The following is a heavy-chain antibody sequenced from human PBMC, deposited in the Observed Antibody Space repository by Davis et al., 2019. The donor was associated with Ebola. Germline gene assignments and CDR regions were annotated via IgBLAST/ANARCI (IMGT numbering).Heavy chain of an antibody. Sequence: SETLSLTCAVYGGTFSDYYWTWIRQPLGKGLEWIGEVDHSGNTNYNPSLKSRVTISVDTSKNQFSLKLSSVTAADTAVYYCARQRSIAVRYYYYYGMDVWGQGTTVTVSS. D-gene: IGHD6-6*01. CDR3: ARQRSIAVRYYYYYGMDV. CDR1: GGTFSDYY. V-gene: IGHV4-34*01. J-gene: IGHJ6*02. CDR2: VDHSGNT.